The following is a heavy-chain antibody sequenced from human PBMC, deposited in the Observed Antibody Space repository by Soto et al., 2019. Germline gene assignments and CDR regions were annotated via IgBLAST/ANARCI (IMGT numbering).Heavy chain of an antibody. V-gene: IGHV4-4*02. D-gene: IGHD3-22*01. CDR3: AREGVVDLYYYDSSGYRSFDY. Sequence: SETLSLTCAVSGGSISSSNWWSWVRQPPGKGLEWIGEIYHSGSTNYNPSLKSRVTISVDKSKNQFSLKLSSVTAADTAVYYCAREGVVDLYYYDSSGYRSFDYWGQGTLVT. CDR1: GGSISSSNW. J-gene: IGHJ4*02. CDR2: IYHSGST.